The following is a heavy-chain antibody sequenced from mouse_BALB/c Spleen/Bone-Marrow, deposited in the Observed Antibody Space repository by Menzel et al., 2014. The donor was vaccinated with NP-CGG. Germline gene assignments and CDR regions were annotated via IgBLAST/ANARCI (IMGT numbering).Heavy chain of an antibody. V-gene: IGHV5-4*02. Sequence: VQLKESGGGLVKPGGSLKLFCAASGFTFSDYYMYWVRQTPEKRLEWVATISDGGSYTYYPDSVKGRFTVSRDNAKNNLYLQMSSLKSEDTAMYYCAREYGTSYDYYFDVWGAGTTVTVSS. CDR1: GFTFSDYY. J-gene: IGHJ1*01. CDR2: ISDGGSYT. D-gene: IGHD1-1*01. CDR3: AREYGTSYDYYFDV.